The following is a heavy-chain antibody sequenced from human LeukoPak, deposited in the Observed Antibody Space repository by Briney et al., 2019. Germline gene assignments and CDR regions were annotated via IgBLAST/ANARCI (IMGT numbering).Heavy chain of an antibody. D-gene: IGHD3-10*01. CDR1: GGSISSGDYY. Sequence: PSETLSLTCTVSGGSISSGDYYWSWIRQPPGKGLEWIGYIDYSGSTYYNPSLKSRVTISVDTSKNQFSLKLSSVTAADTAVYYCARVVFTMVRGIRDWFDPWGQGTLVTVSS. V-gene: IGHV4-30-4*01. CDR2: IDYSGST. J-gene: IGHJ5*02. CDR3: ARVVFTMVRGIRDWFDP.